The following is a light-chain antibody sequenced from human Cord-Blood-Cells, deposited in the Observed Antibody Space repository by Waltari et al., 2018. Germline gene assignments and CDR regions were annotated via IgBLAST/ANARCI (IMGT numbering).Light chain of an antibody. V-gene: IGKV3-15*01. CDR2: GAS. CDR3: QQYNNWLHT. J-gene: IGKJ2*01. Sequence: EIVMTQSPATLPVSPGERANPSRRASQSVSSNLAWYQQKPGQAPRLLICGASTRATGIPARFSGSASGTEFTLTISILQSEDFAVYYCQQYNNWLHTFGQGTKLEIK. CDR1: QSVSSN.